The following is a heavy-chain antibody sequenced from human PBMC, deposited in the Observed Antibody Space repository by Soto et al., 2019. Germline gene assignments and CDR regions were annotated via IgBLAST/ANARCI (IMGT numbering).Heavy chain of an antibody. CDR2: IYYSGET. D-gene: IGHD3-10*01. CDR1: GDSISRYY. J-gene: IGHJ6*02. CDR3: ARDQGGEFLKGSGMDV. V-gene: IGHV4-59*01. Sequence: PSETLSLTCTVSGDSISRYYWSWIRLSPGKGLEWIGYIYYSGETNYNPSVKSRVTISVDRTKNQFSLKLSSVTAADTAVYYCARDQGGEFLKGSGMDVWGQGTTVNGSS.